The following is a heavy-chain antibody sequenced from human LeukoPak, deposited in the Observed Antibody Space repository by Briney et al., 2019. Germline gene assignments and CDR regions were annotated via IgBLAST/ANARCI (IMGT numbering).Heavy chain of an antibody. J-gene: IGHJ4*02. D-gene: IGHD3-10*01. CDR1: GGSISSSSYY. CDR3: ARQGGTLLWFGELLSDQNYYFDY. V-gene: IGHV4-39*01. Sequence: PSETLSLTCTVSGGSISSSSYYWGWIRQPPGKGLEWIGRIYYSGSTYYNPSLKSRVTISVDTSKNQFSLKLSSVTAADTAVYYCARQGGTLLWFGELLSDQNYYFDYWGQGTLVTVSS. CDR2: IYYSGST.